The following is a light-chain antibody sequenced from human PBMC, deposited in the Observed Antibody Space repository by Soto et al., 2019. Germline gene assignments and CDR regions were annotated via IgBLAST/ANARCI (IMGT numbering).Light chain of an antibody. V-gene: IGLV2-23*01. CDR2: EAT. J-gene: IGLJ3*02. CDR1: SSDVGSDNL. CDR3: CSYAGSGTWV. Sequence: QSALTQPASVSGSPGQSIAISCTGTSSDVGSDNLVSWYQQYAGKAPKVMIYEATKRPSGVSNRFSGSKSGSTASLTISGLQAEDEADYYCCSYAGSGTWVFGGGTQLTVL.